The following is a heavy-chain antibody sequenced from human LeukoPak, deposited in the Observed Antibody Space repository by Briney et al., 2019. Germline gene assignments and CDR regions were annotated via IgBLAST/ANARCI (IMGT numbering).Heavy chain of an antibody. V-gene: IGHV4-38-2*01. D-gene: IGHD6-19*01. CDR2: IYHTGST. CDR3: ARKGIAVTGIYDY. Sequence: ASETLSLTCAVSGYSINSVYFWGWIRQPPGKGLEWIGNIYHTGSTYYKSSLKSRVTISVDTSKNQFSLKLSSVTAADTAVYYCARKGIAVTGIYDYWGQGILVTVSS. J-gene: IGHJ4*02. CDR1: GYSINSVYF.